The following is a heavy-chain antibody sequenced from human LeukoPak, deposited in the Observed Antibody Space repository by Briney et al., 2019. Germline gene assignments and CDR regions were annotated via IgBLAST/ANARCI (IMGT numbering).Heavy chain of an antibody. Sequence: GGSLRLSCAASGFTFSSYEMNWVRQAPGKGLEWVSYISSSGSTIYYADSVKGRFTISRDNAKNSLYLQMNSLRAEDTAVYYCARDRLGATYFDYWGRGTLVTVSS. CDR1: GFTFSSYE. CDR3: ARDRLGATYFDY. J-gene: IGHJ4*02. D-gene: IGHD1-26*01. CDR2: ISSSGSTI. V-gene: IGHV3-48*03.